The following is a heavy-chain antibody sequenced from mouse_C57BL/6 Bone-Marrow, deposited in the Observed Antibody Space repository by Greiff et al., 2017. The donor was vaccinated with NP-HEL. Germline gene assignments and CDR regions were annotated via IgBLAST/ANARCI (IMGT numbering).Heavy chain of an antibody. CDR2: ISYDGSN. D-gene: IGHD2-1*01. CDR1: GYSITSGYY. J-gene: IGHJ3*01. V-gene: IGHV3-6*01. CDR3: ARGGGNYVRWFAY. Sequence: EVQLQESGPGLVKPSQSLSLTCSVTGYSITSGYYWNWIRQFPGNKLEWMGYISYDGSNNYNPSLKNRISITRDTSKNQFFLKLNSVTTEDTATYYCARGGGNYVRWFAYWGQGTLVTVSA.